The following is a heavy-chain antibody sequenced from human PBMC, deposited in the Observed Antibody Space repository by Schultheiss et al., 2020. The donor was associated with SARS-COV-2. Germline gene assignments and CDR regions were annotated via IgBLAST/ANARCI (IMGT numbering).Heavy chain of an antibody. J-gene: IGHJ3*02. V-gene: IGHV3-7*03. D-gene: IGHD3-10*01. Sequence: GGSLRLSCAASGFTFSSYGMHWVRQAPGKGLEWVANIKQDGSEKYYVDSVKGRFTISRDNAKNSLYLQMNSLRAEDTAVYYCARSITMVRGAPVWAFDIWGQGTMVTVSS. CDR1: GFTFSSYG. CDR2: IKQDGSEK. CDR3: ARSITMVRGAPVWAFDI.